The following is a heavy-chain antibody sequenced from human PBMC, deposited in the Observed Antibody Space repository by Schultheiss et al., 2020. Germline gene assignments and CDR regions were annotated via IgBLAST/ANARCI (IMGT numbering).Heavy chain of an antibody. CDR1: GFTFSSYA. D-gene: IGHD6-19*01. CDR3: AKDTSWVAGTWFDY. J-gene: IGHJ4*02. Sequence: GGSLRLSCAASGFTFSSYAMHWVRQAPGKGLEWVAVISYDGSNKYYADSVKGRFTISRDNSKNTLCLQMGSLRAEDTAVYYCAKDTSWVAGTWFDYWGQGTLVTVSS. CDR2: ISYDGSNK. V-gene: IGHV3-30*14.